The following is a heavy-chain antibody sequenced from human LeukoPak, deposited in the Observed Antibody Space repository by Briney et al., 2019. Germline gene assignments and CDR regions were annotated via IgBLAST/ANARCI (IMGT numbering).Heavy chain of an antibody. Sequence: SETLSLTCAVYGGSFSGYYWSCIRQPPGKGLEWIGEINHSGSTNYNPSLKSRVTISVDTSKNHLSLRLSSVTAADTAVYYCARLSEKLNLFSSSSGFDYWGQGTLVTVSS. V-gene: IGHV4-34*01. CDR3: ARLSEKLNLFSSSSGFDY. CDR1: GGSFSGYY. D-gene: IGHD6-6*01. CDR2: INHSGST. J-gene: IGHJ4*02.